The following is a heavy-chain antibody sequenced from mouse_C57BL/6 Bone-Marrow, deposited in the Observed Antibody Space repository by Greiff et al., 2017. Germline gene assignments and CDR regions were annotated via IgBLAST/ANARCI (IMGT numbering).Heavy chain of an antibody. Sequence: QVQLKQSGAELVRPGASVTLSCKASGYTFTDYEMHWVKQTPVHGLEWIGAIDPETGGTAYNQKFKGKAILTADKSSSTAYMELRSLTSEDSAVYYCTREGCYYYGSFFDYWGQGTTLTVSS. CDR2: IDPETGGT. D-gene: IGHD1-1*01. J-gene: IGHJ2*01. CDR3: TREGCYYYGSFFDY. V-gene: IGHV1-15*01. CDR1: GYTFTDYE.